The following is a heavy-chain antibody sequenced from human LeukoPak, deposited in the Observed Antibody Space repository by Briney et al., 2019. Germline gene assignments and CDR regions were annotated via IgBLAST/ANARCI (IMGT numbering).Heavy chain of an antibody. Sequence: GGSLRLSCAASGFPFSSYSMNWVRQAPGKGLEWISYISSSDDPIYYADSVKGRFTISRDDAKNSLYLQMHSLRAEDTAVYYCVRDRFLEWNDGVGEDFFYLDVWGTGTTVTVSS. J-gene: IGHJ6*03. D-gene: IGHD3-3*01. CDR2: ISSSDDPI. CDR1: GFPFSSYS. CDR3: VRDRFLEWNDGVGEDFFYLDV. V-gene: IGHV3-48*01.